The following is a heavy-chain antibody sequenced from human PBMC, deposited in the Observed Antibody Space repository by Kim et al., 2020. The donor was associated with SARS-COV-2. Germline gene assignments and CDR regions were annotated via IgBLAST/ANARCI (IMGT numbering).Heavy chain of an antibody. J-gene: IGHJ4*02. CDR2: IKHDGSEK. V-gene: IGHV3-7*01. CDR1: GFTFNNYW. CDR3: GKIGSCQTMDS. Sequence: GGSLRLSCAASGFTFNNYWMNWVRQAPGKGLEWVSDIKHDGSEKYYVDGVKGRFTISRDNANNSLFLQMNNMGVDDTAVYYCGKIGSCQTMDSWGQGTLVTVSS. D-gene: IGHD2-21*01.